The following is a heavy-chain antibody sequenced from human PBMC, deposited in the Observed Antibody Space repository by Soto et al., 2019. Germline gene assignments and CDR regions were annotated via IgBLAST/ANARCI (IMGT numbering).Heavy chain of an antibody. CDR3: ARANY. J-gene: IGHJ4*02. CDR2: IRSKANSDAI. V-gene: IGHV3-73*02. CDR1: GFNFSGSA. Sequence: EVQLVESGGGLVQPGGSLKLSCAASGFNFSGSAMHWVRQASGKGLEWVGRIRSKANSDAIAYAVSVKGRFTISRDDSKNTAYLQMNSLKTEDTAVYYCARANYWGQGTLVTVSS.